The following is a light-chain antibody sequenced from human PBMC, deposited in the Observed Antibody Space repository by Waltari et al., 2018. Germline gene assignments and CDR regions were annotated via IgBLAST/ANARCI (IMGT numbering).Light chain of an antibody. CDR1: QSISNY. J-gene: IGKJ1*01. V-gene: IGKV1-39*01. CDR2: DAS. CDR3: QQSVSTPLT. Sequence: DIQMTQSPSSLSASVGDRVTITCRASQSISNYLIWYQQKPGKVPQFLIYDASNLQSGVPSRFSGSGSGTYFTLTISSLQPEDFATYYCQQSVSTPLTFGQGTKVEIK.